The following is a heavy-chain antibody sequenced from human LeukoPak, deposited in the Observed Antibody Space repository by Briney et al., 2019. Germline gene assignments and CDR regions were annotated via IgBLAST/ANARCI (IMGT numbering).Heavy chain of an antibody. CDR3: SKGGYYTPLGY. D-gene: IGHD3-3*01. CDR1: VFILISYA. V-gene: IGHV3-23*01. J-gene: IGHJ4*02. CDR2: ISGSGGST. Sequence: GGSLRLSPAASVFILISYAMSGVCQAPGRGRGRVSAISGSGGSTYKADSVKGRFTISRDSSKNTLYLKMTRLRAEEPPGISLSKGGYYTPLGYWGQRALGTVSS.